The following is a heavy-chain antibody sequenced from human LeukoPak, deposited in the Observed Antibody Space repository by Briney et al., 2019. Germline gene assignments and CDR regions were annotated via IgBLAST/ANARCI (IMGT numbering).Heavy chain of an antibody. D-gene: IGHD6-13*01. CDR2: INHSGST. Sequence: SETLSLTCAVYGRSFSGYYWSWIRQPPGKGLDWNGEINHSGSTNYNPSLKSRVTISVDTSKNQFSLKLSSVTAADTAVYYCARGHQGGAAAGRGYYFDYWGQGTLVTVSS. J-gene: IGHJ4*02. CDR1: GRSFSGYY. V-gene: IGHV4-34*01. CDR3: ARGHQGGAAAGRGYYFDY.